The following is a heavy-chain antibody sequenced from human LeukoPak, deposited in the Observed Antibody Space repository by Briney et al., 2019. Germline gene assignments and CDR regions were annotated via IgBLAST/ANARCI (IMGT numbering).Heavy chain of an antibody. J-gene: IGHJ4*02. V-gene: IGHV1-46*01. CDR2: INPSGGST. Sequence: ASVKVSCKASGYTFTSYYMHWVRQAPGQGLEWMGIINPSGGSTSYAQKFQGRVTMTRDTSTSTVYMELSSLRPEDTAMYYCARGDLPRNDWYNTLAYFDYWGQGTLVTVSS. D-gene: IGHD3-16*01. CDR1: GYTFTSYY. CDR3: ARGDLPRNDWYNTLAYFDY.